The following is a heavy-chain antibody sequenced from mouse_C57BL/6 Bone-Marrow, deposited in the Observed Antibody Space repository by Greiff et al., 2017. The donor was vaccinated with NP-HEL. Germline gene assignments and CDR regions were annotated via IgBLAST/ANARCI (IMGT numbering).Heavy chain of an antibody. CDR3: SEDSAVYYGAWGLYDGCLDYFDY. Sequence: QVQLQQSGPELARPWASVKISCQAFYTFSRRVHFAIRDTNYWLQWVKQRPGQGLEWIGAIYPGNGDTSYNQKFKGKATLTADKSSSTAYLPLSSLTSEDSAVYYGAWGLYDGCLDYFDYWGQGTTLTVSS. CDR2: GQGLEWIG. D-gene: IGHD2-3*01. J-gene: IGHJ2*01. V-gene: IGHV1-87*01. CDR1: YTFSRRVH.